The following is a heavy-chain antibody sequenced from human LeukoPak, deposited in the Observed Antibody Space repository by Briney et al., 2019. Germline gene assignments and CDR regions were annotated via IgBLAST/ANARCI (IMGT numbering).Heavy chain of an antibody. V-gene: IGHV3-9*01. CDR3: AKGRYDFWSGYQNWYFDL. CDR2: ISWNSGSI. Sequence: GGSLRLSCAASGFTFDDYAMHWVRQAPGKGLEWVSGISWNSGSIGYADSVKGRFTISRDNAKNSLYLQMNSLRAEDTALYYCAKGRYDFWSGYQNWYFDLWGRGTLVTVSS. CDR1: GFTFDDYA. D-gene: IGHD3-3*01. J-gene: IGHJ2*01.